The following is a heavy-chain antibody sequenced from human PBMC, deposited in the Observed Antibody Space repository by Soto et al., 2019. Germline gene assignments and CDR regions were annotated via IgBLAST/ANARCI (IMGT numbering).Heavy chain of an antibody. Sequence: QVQLQESGPGLVKPSETLSLTCAVSGGSISISNWWSWVRQTPGKGLEWIGQIHHSGSTNYSASLTGRVTISVDKSKIRFSLKMNSVTAADTAVYYCARGGYYFYMDVWGKGTTVTVSS. D-gene: IGHD1-26*01. V-gene: IGHV4-4*02. CDR1: GGSISISNW. CDR3: ARGGYYFYMDV. J-gene: IGHJ6*03. CDR2: IHHSGST.